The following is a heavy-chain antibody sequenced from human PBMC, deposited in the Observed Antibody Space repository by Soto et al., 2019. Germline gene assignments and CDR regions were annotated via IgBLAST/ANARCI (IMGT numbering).Heavy chain of an antibody. Sequence: SETLSLTCAVSGGSISSGGYSWSWIRQPPGKGLEWIGYIYHSGSTYYNPSLKSRVTISVDRSKNQFSLKLSSVTAADTAVYYCARGIEEPAPSTPWFDPWGQGTLVTVSS. J-gene: IGHJ5*02. CDR2: IYHSGST. CDR1: GGSISSGGYS. V-gene: IGHV4-30-2*01. D-gene: IGHD1-1*01. CDR3: ARGIEEPAPSTPWFDP.